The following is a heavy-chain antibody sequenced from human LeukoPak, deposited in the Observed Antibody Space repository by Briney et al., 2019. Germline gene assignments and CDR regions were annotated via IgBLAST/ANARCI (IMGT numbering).Heavy chain of an antibody. J-gene: IGHJ5*02. CDR3: ARAGYGDYWFDP. CDR1: GGSFSGYS. CDR2: INHSGST. Sequence: SETLSLTCAVYGGSFSGYSWSWIRQPPGKGLEWIGEINHSGSTNYNPSLKSRVTISVDTSKNQFSLKLSSVTAADTAVYYCARAGYGDYWFDPRGQGTLVTVSS. D-gene: IGHD4-17*01. V-gene: IGHV4-34*01.